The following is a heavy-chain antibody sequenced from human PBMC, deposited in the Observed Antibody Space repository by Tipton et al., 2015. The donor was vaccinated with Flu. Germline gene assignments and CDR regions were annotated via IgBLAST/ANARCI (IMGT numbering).Heavy chain of an antibody. Sequence: QLVQSGAEVKKPGASVKVSCKASGYTFTSYAMHWVRQMPGKGLEWMGIIYPGDSDTRYSPSFQGQVTISADKSISTAYLQWSSLKASDTAMYYCARQPWELLSYYYGMDVWGQGTTVTVSS. V-gene: IGHV5-51*01. CDR1: GYTFTSYA. CDR3: ARQPWELLSYYYGMDV. J-gene: IGHJ6*02. D-gene: IGHD1-26*01. CDR2: IYPGDSDT.